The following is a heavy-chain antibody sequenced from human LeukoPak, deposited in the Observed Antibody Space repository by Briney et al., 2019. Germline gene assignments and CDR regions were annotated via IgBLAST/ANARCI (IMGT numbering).Heavy chain of an antibody. D-gene: IGHD1-14*01. J-gene: IGHJ6*03. CDR3: ARDVRQTGPNYYYYYYMDV. Sequence: GASVKVSCKASGGTFSSYAISWVRQAPGQGLEWMGGIIPIFGTANYAQKFQGRVTITADKSTSTAYMELSSLRSEDTAVYYCARDVRQTGPNYYYYYYMDVWGKGTTVTVSS. CDR1: GGTFSSYA. V-gene: IGHV1-69*06. CDR2: IIPIFGTA.